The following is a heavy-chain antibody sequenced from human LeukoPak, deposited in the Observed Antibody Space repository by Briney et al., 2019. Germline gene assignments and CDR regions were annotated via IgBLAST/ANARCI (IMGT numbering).Heavy chain of an antibody. V-gene: IGHV4-34*01. J-gene: IGHJ4*02. Sequence: PSETLSLTCTVSGGSISSYYWSWIRQPPGKGLEWIGEINHSGSTNYNPSLKSRVTISVDTSKNQFSLKLSSVTAADTAVYYCARAQKAYYYDSSGAYYFDYWGQGTLVTVSS. CDR1: GGSISSYY. D-gene: IGHD3-22*01. CDR3: ARAQKAYYYDSSGAYYFDY. CDR2: INHSGST.